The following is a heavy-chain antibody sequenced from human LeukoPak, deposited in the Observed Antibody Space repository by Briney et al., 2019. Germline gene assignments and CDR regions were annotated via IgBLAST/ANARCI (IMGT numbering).Heavy chain of an antibody. Sequence: GASVKVSCKASGYTFTSYYMHWVRQAPGQGLEWMGISNPSGGSTSYAQKFQGRVTMTRDTSTSTVYMELSSLRSEDTAVYYCARQTKNYYDSSGPFDYWGQGTLVTVSS. J-gene: IGHJ4*02. D-gene: IGHD3-22*01. CDR2: SNPSGGST. CDR1: GYTFTSYY. CDR3: ARQTKNYYDSSGPFDY. V-gene: IGHV1-46*01.